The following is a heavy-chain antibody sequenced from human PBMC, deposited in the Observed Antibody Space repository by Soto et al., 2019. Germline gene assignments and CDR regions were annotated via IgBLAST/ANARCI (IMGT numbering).Heavy chain of an antibody. CDR2: ISGRGGST. CDR1: GFTFSSYA. D-gene: IGHD3-22*01. V-gene: IGHV3-23*01. Sequence: GGSLRLSCAASGFTFSSYAMSWVRQAPGKGLEWVSAISGRGGSTYYADSVKGRFTISRDNSKNTLYLQMNSLRAEDTAVYYCAKDYYGSSGYPHDASDIWGQGTMVTVSS. J-gene: IGHJ3*02. CDR3: AKDYYGSSGYPHDASDI.